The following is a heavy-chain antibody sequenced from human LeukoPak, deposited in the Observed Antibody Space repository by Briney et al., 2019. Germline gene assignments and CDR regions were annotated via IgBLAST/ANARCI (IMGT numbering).Heavy chain of an antibody. J-gene: IGHJ4*02. Sequence: SETLSLTCTVSGFTITTYYWSWIRQSPGHGLEWIGQIHSSGSTTYNPSLKSRVTISVDTSKNQFSLHLTSVTAADTAVYYRARDIREVGESHYFDFWGQGTLVTVTS. CDR3: ARDIREVGESHYFDF. D-gene: IGHD1-26*01. V-gene: IGHV4-59*01. CDR2: IHSSGST. CDR1: GFTITTYY.